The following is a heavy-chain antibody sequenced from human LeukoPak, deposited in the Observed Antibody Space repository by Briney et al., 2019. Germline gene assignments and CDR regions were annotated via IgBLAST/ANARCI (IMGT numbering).Heavy chain of an antibody. J-gene: IGHJ6*03. CDR2: ISAYNGNT. D-gene: IGHD6-13*01. CDR3: ATTLHQLVLGGMDV. V-gene: IGHV1-18*01. Sequence: ASVKVSCKASGYTFSTYGISWVRQAPGQGREWMGWISAYNGNTNYAQKLQGRVTMTTDTSTSTAYMELRSLRSEDTAMYYCATTLHQLVLGGMDVWGKGTTVTVSS. CDR1: GYTFSTYG.